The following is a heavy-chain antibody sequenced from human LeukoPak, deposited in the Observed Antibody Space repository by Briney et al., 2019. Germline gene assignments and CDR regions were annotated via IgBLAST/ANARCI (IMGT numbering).Heavy chain of an antibody. CDR1: GGSFSGYY. D-gene: IGHD3-3*01. V-gene: IGHV4-39*01. CDR2: IYYSGST. CDR3: ASIPYYDFWSGYSHYYYGMDV. J-gene: IGHJ6*02. Sequence: SETLSLTCAVYGGSFSGYYWGWIRQPPGKGLEWIGSIYYSGSTYYNPSLKSRVTISVDTSKNQFSLKLSSVTAADTAVYYCASIPYYDFWSGYSHYYYGMDVWGQGTTVTVSS.